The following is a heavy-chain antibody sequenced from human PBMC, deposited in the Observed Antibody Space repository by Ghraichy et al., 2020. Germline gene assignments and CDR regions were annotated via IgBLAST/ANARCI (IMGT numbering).Heavy chain of an antibody. CDR2: INNNGGST. CDR3: VKGPTKVVGGTGEY. J-gene: IGHJ4*02. V-gene: IGHV3-64D*06. D-gene: IGHD6-19*01. CDR1: GFTFSSYA. Sequence: GGSLRLSCSASGFTFSSYAMYWVRQAPGKGLEYVSAINNNGGSTYQADSVKGRFTISRDNSKNTLYLQMSSLRAEDTAVYFCVKGPTKVVGGTGEYWGQGTLVTVSS.